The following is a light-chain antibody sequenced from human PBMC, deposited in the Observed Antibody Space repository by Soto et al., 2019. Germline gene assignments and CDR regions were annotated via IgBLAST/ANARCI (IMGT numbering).Light chain of an antibody. J-gene: IGKJ1*01. CDR3: QQYTYSPWT. Sequence: EVVLTQSPGTLSLSPGERATLSCRASQSVSSGYLGWYQQKPGQAPRLLFYGASSRATGIPDRFSGSGSGTDFTLTISRLEPEDFAVYFCQQYTYSPWTFGQGTKVEIK. V-gene: IGKV3-20*01. CDR2: GAS. CDR1: QSVSSGY.